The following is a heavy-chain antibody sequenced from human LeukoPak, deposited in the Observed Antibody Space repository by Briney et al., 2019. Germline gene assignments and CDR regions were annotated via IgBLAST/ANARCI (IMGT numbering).Heavy chain of an antibody. J-gene: IGHJ4*02. CDR2: ISYDGSNK. CDR3: ATAVVTRDFDY. Sequence: PGRSLRLSCAASGFTFSSYGMHWVRQAPGKGLEWVAVISYDGSNKYYADSVKGRFTISRDNSKNTLYLQMSSLRAEDTAVYYCATAVVTRDFDYWGQGTLVTVSS. CDR1: GFTFSSYG. D-gene: IGHD4-23*01. V-gene: IGHV3-30*03.